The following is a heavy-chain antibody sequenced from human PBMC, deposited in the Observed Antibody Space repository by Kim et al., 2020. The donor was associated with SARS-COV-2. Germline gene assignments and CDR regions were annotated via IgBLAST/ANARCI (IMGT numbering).Heavy chain of an antibody. J-gene: IGHJ6*02. D-gene: IGHD2-15*01. V-gene: IGHV3-11*04. Sequence: VQGRFTISRGNAKNALDLQMNSLGAEDTAVYYCARDVYCSGGSCYSYGMDVWGQGTTVTVSS. CDR3: ARDVYCSGGSCYSYGMDV.